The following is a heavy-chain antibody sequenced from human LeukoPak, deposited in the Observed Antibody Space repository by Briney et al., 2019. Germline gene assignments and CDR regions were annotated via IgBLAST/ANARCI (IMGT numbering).Heavy chain of an antibody. CDR1: GFTFSNYW. CDR2: IKQDGSEK. CDR3: ARGSVLYDYDAFDI. Sequence: PGGSLRLSCAASGFTFSNYWMSWVRQTPGKGLEWVANIKQDGSEKYSVDSVKGRFTISRDNAKNSLYLQMNSLRAEDTAVYYRARGSVLYDYDAFDIWGQGTLVTVSS. D-gene: IGHD5-12*01. V-gene: IGHV3-7*01. J-gene: IGHJ3*02.